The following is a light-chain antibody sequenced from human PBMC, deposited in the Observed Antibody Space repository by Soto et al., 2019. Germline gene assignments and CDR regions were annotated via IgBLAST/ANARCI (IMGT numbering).Light chain of an antibody. CDR1: QSVLYRSNNKDY. J-gene: IGKJ4*01. CDR3: QQYYNTPLT. CDR2: WAS. Sequence: DIVLTQSPDSLAVSLGERATINCKSSQSVLYRSNNKDYLAWYQQKPGQPPKLLIYWASTRESGVPDRFSGSGSGTDFTLTIISLQAEDVAVYYCQQYYNTPLTFGGGTKVEIK. V-gene: IGKV4-1*01.